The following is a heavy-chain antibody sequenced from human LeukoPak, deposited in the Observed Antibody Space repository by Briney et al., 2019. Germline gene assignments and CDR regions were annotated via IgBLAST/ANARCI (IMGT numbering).Heavy chain of an antibody. Sequence: PSETLSLTCGFSGYSISSGYYWVWFRQPPGKGLEWIGSIYHSGSTYYNPSLKSRVTISVDTSKNQFSLKLSSVTAADTAVYYCARDDADYYLHWGQGTLVTVSS. J-gene: IGHJ4*02. CDR1: GYSISSGYY. V-gene: IGHV4-38-2*02. CDR2: IYHSGST. D-gene: IGHD3-10*01. CDR3: ARDDADYYLH.